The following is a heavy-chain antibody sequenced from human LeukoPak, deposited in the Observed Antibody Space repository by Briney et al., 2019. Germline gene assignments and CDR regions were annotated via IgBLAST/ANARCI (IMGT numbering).Heavy chain of an antibody. CDR3: ARGRVSSSTWYSTYYYFFYMDF. CDR1: GSSISSYY. J-gene: IGHJ6*03. V-gene: IGHV4-59*01. D-gene: IGHD4-11*01. CDR2: IYYSGST. Sequence: PSETLSLTCTVSGSSISSYYWSWIRQPPGKGLEWIGYIYYSGSTNYNPSLKSRVSISRDTSNNFFSLRLRSVTAADTAVYFCARGRVSSSTWYSTYYYFFYMDFWGKGTTVTVSS.